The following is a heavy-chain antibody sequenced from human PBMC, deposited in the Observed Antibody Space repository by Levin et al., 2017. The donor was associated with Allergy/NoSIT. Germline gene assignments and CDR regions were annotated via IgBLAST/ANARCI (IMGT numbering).Heavy chain of an antibody. D-gene: IGHD5-12*01. CDR3: ARDYDLVPTTAFDY. CDR1: GYTFTSYG. V-gene: IGHV1-18*01. CDR2: ISAHNGNT. J-gene: IGHJ4*02. Sequence: ASVKVSCKASGYTFTSYGISWVRQAPGQGLEWMGWISAHNGNTNYAQKLQGRVTMTTDTSTTTAYMELRSLRSDDTAVYYCARDYDLVPTTAFDYWGQGTLGTVSS.